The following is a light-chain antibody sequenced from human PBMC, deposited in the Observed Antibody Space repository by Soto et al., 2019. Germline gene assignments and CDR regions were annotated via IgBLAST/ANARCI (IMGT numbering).Light chain of an antibody. J-gene: IGLJ2*01. CDR3: SSYTSSSTVV. V-gene: IGLV2-14*01. CDR1: SSDVGVYNY. Sequence: QSALTQPASVSGSPGQSITISCTGSSSDVGVYNYVSWYQQHPGKAPKLIIYDVSNRPSGVSNRFSGPKSGNTASLTISGLQAEDEADYYCSSYTSSSTVVFGGGTKLTVL. CDR2: DVS.